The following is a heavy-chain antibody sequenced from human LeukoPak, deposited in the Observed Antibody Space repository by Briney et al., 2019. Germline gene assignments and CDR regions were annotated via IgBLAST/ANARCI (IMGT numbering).Heavy chain of an antibody. D-gene: IGHD6-19*01. CDR2: ISGSGGST. J-gene: IGHJ4*02. CDR3: AKDLGIAVAGTVDY. V-gene: IGHV3-23*01. Sequence: SGGSLRLSCAASGFTFSSYAISWVRQAPGKGLEWVSAISGSGGSTYYADSVKGRFTISRDNSRNTLYLQMNSLRAEDTAVYYCAKDLGIAVAGTVDYWGQGTLVTVSS. CDR1: GFTFSSYA.